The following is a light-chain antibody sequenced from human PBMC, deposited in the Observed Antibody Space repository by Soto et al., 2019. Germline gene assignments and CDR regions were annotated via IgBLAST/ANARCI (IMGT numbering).Light chain of an antibody. J-gene: IGLJ3*02. V-gene: IGLV2-14*03. CDR1: SSDVGGYDH. CDR3: SSYTNKDTLL. Sequence: QSALTQPASVSGSPGQSITISCTGTSSDVGGYDHVSWYQQHPGKAPKLIIYDVTVRPSGISRRFSGSKSDNTASLAVSGLQPEDEADYYCSSYTNKDTLLFGGGTSSPS. CDR2: DVT.